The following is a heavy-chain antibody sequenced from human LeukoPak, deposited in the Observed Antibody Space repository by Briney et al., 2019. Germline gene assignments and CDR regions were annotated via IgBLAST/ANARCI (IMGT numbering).Heavy chain of an antibody. J-gene: IGHJ4*02. V-gene: IGHV4-59*01. CDR2: IYYSGST. CDR1: GGSISSYY. D-gene: IGHD6-13*01. Sequence: PSATLSLTCTVSGGSISSYYWSWIRQPPGKGLEWIGYIYYSGSTNYNPSLKSRVTISVDTSKNQFSLKLSSVTAADTAVYYCVRSSRWQLACDYWGQGTLVTVSS. CDR3: VRSSRWQLACDY.